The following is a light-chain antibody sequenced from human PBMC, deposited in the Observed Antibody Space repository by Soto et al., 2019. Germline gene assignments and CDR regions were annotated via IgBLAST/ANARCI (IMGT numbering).Light chain of an antibody. Sequence: QSVLTQPASVSGSPGQSITISCTGTSSDVGGYNSVSWYQQHPGKAPKLMIYDVNNRPSGVSNRFSGSKSGNTASLTISGLQAEDEADYYCSSFSSSSTLEFGGGTKVTV. J-gene: IGLJ2*01. CDR3: SSFSSSSTLE. V-gene: IGLV2-14*01. CDR2: DVN. CDR1: SSDVGGYNS.